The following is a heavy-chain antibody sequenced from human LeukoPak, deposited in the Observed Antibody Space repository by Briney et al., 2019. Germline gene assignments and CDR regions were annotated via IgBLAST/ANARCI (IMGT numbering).Heavy chain of an antibody. J-gene: IGHJ4*02. V-gene: IGHV3-30-3*01. CDR2: ISYDGSNK. CDR1: GFTFSSYA. CDR3: ARDRKFSWIQLWHTGGYFDY. Sequence: GGSLRLSCAASGFTFSSYAMHWVRQAPGKGLEWVAVISYDGSNKYYPDSVKGRFTISRDNSKNSLYLQMNSLRAEDTAVYYCARDRKFSWIQLWHTGGYFDYWGQGTLVTVSS. D-gene: IGHD5-18*01.